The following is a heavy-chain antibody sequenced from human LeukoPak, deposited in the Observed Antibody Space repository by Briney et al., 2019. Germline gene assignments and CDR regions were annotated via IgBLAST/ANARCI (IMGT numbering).Heavy chain of an antibody. V-gene: IGHV3-30-3*01. J-gene: IGHJ4*02. Sequence: GGSLRLSCAASGFTFSSYAMHWVRQAPGKGLEWVALISYDGSNKYYADSVRGRFTISRDNSKNTLYLQMNSLRAEDTAVYYCARGRGRDGYNALDYWGQGTLVTVSS. CDR2: ISYDGSNK. D-gene: IGHD5-24*01. CDR3: ARGRGRDGYNALDY. CDR1: GFTFSSYA.